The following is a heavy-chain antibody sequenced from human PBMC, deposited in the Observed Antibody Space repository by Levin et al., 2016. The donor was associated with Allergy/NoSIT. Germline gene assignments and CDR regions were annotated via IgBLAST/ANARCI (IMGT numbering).Heavy chain of an antibody. CDR1: GYEFKSYW. V-gene: IGHV5-51*01. J-gene: IGHJ4*02. CDR2: ISPDDSHT. D-gene: IGHD2-8*01. Sequence: GESLKISCRLSGYEFKSYWVAWVRQMPGRGLEWVGVISPDDSHTAYTPPFQGRVTISVDTSINTAYLQWTSLKASDTSIYYCARQENNGFATLEFWGQGTPVTVSS. CDR3: ARQENNGFATLEF.